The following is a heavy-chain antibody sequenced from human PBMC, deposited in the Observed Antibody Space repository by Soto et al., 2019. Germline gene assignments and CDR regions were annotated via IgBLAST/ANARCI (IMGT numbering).Heavy chain of an antibody. CDR2: IKQDGSEK. CDR3: ARGRGYYYYYGMDV. V-gene: IGHV3-7*02. D-gene: IGHD1-26*01. Sequence: GGSLRLSCAASGFTLRNSRMSWVRQAPGKGLEWVANIKQDGSEKYYVDSVKGRFTISRDNAKNSLYLQMSSLRAEDTAVYYCARGRGYYYYYGMDVWGQGTTVTVSS. J-gene: IGHJ6*02. CDR1: GFTLRNSR.